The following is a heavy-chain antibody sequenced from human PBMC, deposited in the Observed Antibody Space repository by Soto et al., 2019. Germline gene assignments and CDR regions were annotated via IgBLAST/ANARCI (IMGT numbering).Heavy chain of an antibody. D-gene: IGHD5-12*01. CDR3: ARPGYRAFDI. V-gene: IGHV3-33*08. CDR2: IWNDGSNK. J-gene: IGHJ3*02. CDR1: GFTFSSYS. Sequence: PGGSLRLSCAASGFTFSSYSMNWVRQAPGKGLEWVADIWNDGSNKYYADSVKGRFTISRDNSKNTLYLQMNSLRAEDTAVYYCARPGYRAFDIWGQGTMVTVS.